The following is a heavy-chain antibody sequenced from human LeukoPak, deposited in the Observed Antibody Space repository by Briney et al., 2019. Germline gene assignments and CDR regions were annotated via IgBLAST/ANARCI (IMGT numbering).Heavy chain of an antibody. CDR3: ARLGGSPPYFDY. CDR1: GFSFSGSA. D-gene: IGHD3-16*01. Sequence: GGSLRLSCAASGFSFSGSAIHWVRQASGKGLEWVGHIRRKGNDYATAYTASVKGRFTISRDDSKNTAFLQMDSLKTEDTAVYFCARLGGSPPYFDYWGQGTLVTVSS. J-gene: IGHJ4*02. V-gene: IGHV3-73*01. CDR2: IRRKGNDYAT.